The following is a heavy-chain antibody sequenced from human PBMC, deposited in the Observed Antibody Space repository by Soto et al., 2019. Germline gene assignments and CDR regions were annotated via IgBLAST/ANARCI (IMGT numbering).Heavy chain of an antibody. D-gene: IGHD1-26*01. J-gene: IGHJ6*02. CDR3: AKDSLRVGAPYYYGMDV. Sequence: PGESLKISCAASGFTFSSYGMHWVRQAPGKGLEWVAVISYDGSNKYYADSVKGRFTISRDNSKNTLYLQMNSLRAEDTAVYYCAKDSLRVGAPYYYGMDVWGQGTTVTVSS. CDR1: GFTFSSYG. V-gene: IGHV3-30*18. CDR2: ISYDGSNK.